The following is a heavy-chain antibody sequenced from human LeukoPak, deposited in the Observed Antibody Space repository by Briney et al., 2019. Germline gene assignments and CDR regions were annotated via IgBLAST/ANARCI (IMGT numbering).Heavy chain of an antibody. Sequence: VASVKVSRKASGYTFTGYYMHWVRQAPGQRLEWMGWINTGNGNTKYSQKFQGRVTITRDTSASTAYMELSSLRSEDTAVYYCARGGRRYFDYFDYWGQGTLVTVSS. J-gene: IGHJ4*02. D-gene: IGHD3-9*01. CDR1: GYTFTGYY. V-gene: IGHV1-3*04. CDR3: ARGGRRYFDYFDY. CDR2: INTGNGNT.